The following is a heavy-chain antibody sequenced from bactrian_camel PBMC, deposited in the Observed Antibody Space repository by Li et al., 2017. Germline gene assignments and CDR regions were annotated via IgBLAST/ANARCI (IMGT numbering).Heavy chain of an antibody. Sequence: HVQLVESGGGSVQTGGSLSVSCTVSRGTYSTYCMAWFRQAPGKEREGVAAIDSRGGTAYADSTGRFTISQDNARNNLYLQMNSLKPEDTGTYYRAADGRFCPDTIRTMNPRKYTYWGRGTQVTVS. J-gene: IGHJ4*01. V-gene: IGHV3S57*01. CDR2: IDSRGGT. D-gene: IGHD2*01. CDR3: AADGRFCPDTIRTMNPRKYTY. CDR1: RGTYSTYC.